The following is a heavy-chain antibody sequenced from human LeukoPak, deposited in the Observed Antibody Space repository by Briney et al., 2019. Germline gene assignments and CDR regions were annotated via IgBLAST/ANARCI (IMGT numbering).Heavy chain of an antibody. J-gene: IGHJ4*02. D-gene: IGHD5-12*01. CDR1: GYSFTNYW. V-gene: IGHV5-51*01. CDR3: ARQQYSGYDWDFDY. Sequence: GESLKISCMASGYSFTNYWIAWVRQMPEKGLEWMGIIYPGDSDTRYSPSFQGQVTISADKSISTAYLQWSSLKASDTAMYYCARQQYSGYDWDFDYWGQGTLVTVSS. CDR2: IYPGDSDT.